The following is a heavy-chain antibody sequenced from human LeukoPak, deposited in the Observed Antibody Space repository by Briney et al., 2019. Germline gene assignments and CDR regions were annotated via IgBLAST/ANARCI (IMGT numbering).Heavy chain of an antibody. CDR2: MNPNSGNT. J-gene: IGHJ4*02. CDR1: GYTFTSYG. V-gene: IGHV1-8*02. D-gene: IGHD3-10*01. CDR3: IITMVRGVIGVFDY. Sequence: ASVKVSCKASGYTFTSYGISWVRQAPGQGLEWMGWMNPNSGNTGYAQKFQGRVTMTRNTSISTAYMELSSLRSEDTAVYYCIITMVRGVIGVFDYWGQGTLVTVSS.